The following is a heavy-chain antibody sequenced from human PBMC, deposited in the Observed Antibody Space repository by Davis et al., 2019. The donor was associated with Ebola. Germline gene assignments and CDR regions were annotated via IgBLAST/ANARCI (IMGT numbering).Heavy chain of an antibody. CDR2: IIPIFGTA. V-gene: IGHV1-69*13. CDR1: GYTFTNYD. J-gene: IGHJ6*02. CDR3: ARYPSDLYYYYYGMDV. Sequence: SVKVSCKASGYTFTNYDINWVRQATGQGLEWMGGIIPIFGTANYAQKFQGRVTITADESTSTAYMELSSLRSEDTAVYYCARYPSDLYYYYYGMDVWGQGTTVTVSS.